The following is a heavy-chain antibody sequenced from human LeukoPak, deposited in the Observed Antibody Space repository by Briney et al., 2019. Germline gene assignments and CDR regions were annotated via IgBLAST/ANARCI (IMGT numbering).Heavy chain of an antibody. D-gene: IGHD2-15*01. CDR1: GGSFSGYY. CDR2: INHSGST. J-gene: IGHJ4*02. Sequence: SETLSLTSAVYGGSFSGYYWSWIRQPPGKGLEWIGEINHSGSTNYNPSLKSRVTISVDTSKNQFSLKLSSVTAADAAVYYCARSPAATLDYWGQGTLVTVSS. CDR3: ARSPAATLDY. V-gene: IGHV4-34*01.